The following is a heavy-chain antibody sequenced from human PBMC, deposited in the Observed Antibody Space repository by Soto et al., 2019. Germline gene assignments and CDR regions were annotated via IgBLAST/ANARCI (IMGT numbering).Heavy chain of an antibody. D-gene: IGHD3-22*01. CDR1: GFTFSSLP. J-gene: IGHJ3*01. CDR2: ISYDGSSE. Sequence: PGGSLRLSCAASGFTFSSLPMHWVRQAPGKGLEWVAFISYDGSSEYYADSVRGRFTISRDNSKNTLYLQMNSLRAEDTAVYYCARDHPDSSGHYRGLGSRALNVWGQGTMVTVSS. V-gene: IGHV3-30*04. CDR3: ARDHPDSSGHYRGLGSRALNV.